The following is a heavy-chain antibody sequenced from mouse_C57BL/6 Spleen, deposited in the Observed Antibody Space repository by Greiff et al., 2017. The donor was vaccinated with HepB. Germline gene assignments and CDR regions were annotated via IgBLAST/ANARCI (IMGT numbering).Heavy chain of an antibody. D-gene: IGHD2-3*01. CDR3: THYDGYYVDY. CDR1: GYTFTDYE. V-gene: IGHV1-15*01. CDR2: IDPETGGT. Sequence: QVQLQQSGAELVRPGASVTLSCKASGYTFTDYEMHWVKQTPVHGLEWIGAIDPETGGTAYNQKFKGKAILTADKSSSTAYMELRSLTSEDSAVYYCTHYDGYYVDYWGQGTSVTVSS. J-gene: IGHJ4*01.